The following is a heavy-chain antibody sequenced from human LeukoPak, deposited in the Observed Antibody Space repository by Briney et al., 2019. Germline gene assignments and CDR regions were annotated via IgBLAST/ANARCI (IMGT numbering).Heavy chain of an antibody. CDR2: IKQDGSGK. CDR3: YDSCGH. J-gene: IGHJ4*02. Sequence: GGSLRLSCTASGFTFGCWIIWGRQAAPKGLEGVASIKQDGSGKYYLDAVTDRFTISRDSANNSLYLQMSSLRAADEAVYYCYDSCGHWGQGTLVTVSS. CDR1: GFTFGCW. D-gene: IGHD3-22*01. V-gene: IGHV3-7*01.